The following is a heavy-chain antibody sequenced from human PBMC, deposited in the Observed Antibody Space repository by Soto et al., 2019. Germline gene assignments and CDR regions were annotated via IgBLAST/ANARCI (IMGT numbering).Heavy chain of an antibody. D-gene: IGHD6-13*01. CDR2: IKSKTDGGTT. V-gene: IGHV3-15*01. J-gene: IGHJ4*02. CDR3: TTPPIAAASYYFDY. CDR1: GFTFSNAW. Sequence: GGSLRLSCAASGFTFSNAWMSWVRQAPGKGLEWVGRIKSKTDGGTTDYAAPVKGRFTISRDDSKNTLYLQMNSLKTEDTAVYYCTTPPIAAASYYFDYWGQGTLVTVSS.